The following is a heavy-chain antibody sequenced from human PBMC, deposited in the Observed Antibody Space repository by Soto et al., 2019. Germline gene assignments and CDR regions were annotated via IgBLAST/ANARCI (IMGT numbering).Heavy chain of an antibody. Sequence: QLQLVQSVPEVKKPGSSVNVSCKASGGTFNKYSIGWVRQAHGQGLEWVGGIIPLFRTTNYAQRFQGRVTITADDSSTTAYMELTSLLSGDTAIYYCGHTRSDQYYLEFWGQGPLVSFPS. CDR1: GGTFNKYS. V-gene: IGHV1-69*01. CDR3: GHTRSDQYYLEF. CDR2: IIPLFRTT. D-gene: IGHD2-21*01. J-gene: IGHJ4*02.